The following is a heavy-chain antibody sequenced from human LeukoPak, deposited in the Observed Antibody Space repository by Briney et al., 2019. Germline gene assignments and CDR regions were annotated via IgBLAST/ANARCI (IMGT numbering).Heavy chain of an antibody. CDR2: GSSDGSTK. J-gene: IGHJ4*02. CDR3: ARDADGPGSLIDY. V-gene: IGHV3-74*01. CDR1: GFTFSTYW. Sequence: GGSLRLSCAASGFTFSTYWMQWVRQAPGKGLEWVSRGSSDGSTKTYADSVKGRFTISRDNGKNTLYLQMNSLRAEDTAVYYCARDADGPGSLIDYWGQGTLVTVSS. D-gene: IGHD1-14*01.